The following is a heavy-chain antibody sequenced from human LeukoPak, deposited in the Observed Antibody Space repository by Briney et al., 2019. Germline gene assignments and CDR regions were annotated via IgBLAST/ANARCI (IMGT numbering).Heavy chain of an antibody. CDR3: AREEAAAGTPHFDY. V-gene: IGHV3-30-3*01. CDR2: ISYDGSNK. D-gene: IGHD6-13*01. Sequence: GGSLRLSCAASGFTFRTYAMHWVRQAPGKGLEWVAVISYDGSNKYYADSVKGRFTISRDNSKNTLYLQMNSLRAEDTAVYYCAREEAAAGTPHFDYWGQGTLVTVSS. J-gene: IGHJ4*02. CDR1: GFTFRTYA.